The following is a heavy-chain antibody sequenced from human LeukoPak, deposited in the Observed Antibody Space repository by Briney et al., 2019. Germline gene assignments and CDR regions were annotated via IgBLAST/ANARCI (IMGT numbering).Heavy chain of an antibody. Sequence: SETLSLTCTVSGCSISSYFWSWIRQPPGKGLAWIGYISSSGSPTHNPSLQSRVPISLDTCQNQFPLMPSSVTTADTAVYSCASSQITMFRGVIMLDAFDIWGEGTMVTVSS. CDR3: ASSQITMFRGVIMLDAFDI. CDR2: ISSSGSP. V-gene: IGHV4-59*01. J-gene: IGHJ3*02. D-gene: IGHD3-10*01. CDR1: GCSISSYF.